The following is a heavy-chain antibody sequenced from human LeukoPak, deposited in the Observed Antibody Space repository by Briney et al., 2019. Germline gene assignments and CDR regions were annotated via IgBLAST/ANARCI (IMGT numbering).Heavy chain of an antibody. CDR3: ARDKVYDSGGYYYYGMDV. CDR2: INPNSGGT. Sequence: VSVKVSCKASGYAFTGYNMHWVRQAPGQGLEWMGWINPNSGGTNYAQKFQGRVTMTRDTSISTAYMELSRLRSDDTAVYYCARDKVYDSGGYYYYGMDVWGQGTTVTVSS. J-gene: IGHJ6*02. CDR1: GYAFTGYN. D-gene: IGHD3-22*01. V-gene: IGHV1-2*02.